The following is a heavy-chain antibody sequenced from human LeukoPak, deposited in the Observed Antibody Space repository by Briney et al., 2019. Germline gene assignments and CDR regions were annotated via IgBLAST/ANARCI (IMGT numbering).Heavy chain of an antibody. CDR1: GFTFSSYA. J-gene: IGHJ4*02. CDR2: IYTNGNT. V-gene: IGHV3-53*01. Sequence: PGGSLRLSCAASGFTFSSYAMSWVRQAPGKGLEWVSVIYTNGNTYYADSVKGRFTISRDSSKNTLYLQMNSVRADNTAVYYCARGSDPRMGYYFHSWGQGTLVTVSS. D-gene: IGHD1-26*01. CDR3: ARGSDPRMGYYFHS.